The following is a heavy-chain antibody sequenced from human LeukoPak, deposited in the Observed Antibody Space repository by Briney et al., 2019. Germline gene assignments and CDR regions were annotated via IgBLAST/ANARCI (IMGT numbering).Heavy chain of an antibody. V-gene: IGHV5-51*01. CDR2: IYPGDSDT. J-gene: IGHJ4*02. CDR1: GYSFTSYW. CDR3: ARSPQLTMIVVXFXX. Sequence: GESLKISCKGSGYSFTSYWIGWVRQMPGKGLEGMGIIYPGDSDTRYSPSFQGQVTISADKSISTAYLQWSSLKASDTAMYYCARSPQLTMIVVXFXXWGQXXLVT. D-gene: IGHD3-22*01.